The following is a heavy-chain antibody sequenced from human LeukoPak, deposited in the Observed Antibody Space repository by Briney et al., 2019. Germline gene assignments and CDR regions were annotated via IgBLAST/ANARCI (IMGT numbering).Heavy chain of an antibody. CDR2: INHSGST. V-gene: IGHV4-34*01. D-gene: IGHD3-10*01. J-gene: IGHJ5*02. CDR1: GGSFRGYY. CDR3: ARGGPYSLYYYGSGSYP. Sequence: SETLSLTCAVYGGSFRGYYWSWIRQPPGKGLEWIGEINHSGSTNYNPSLKSRVTISVDTSKNQFSLKLSSVTAADTAVYYCARGGPYSLYYYGSGSYPWGQGTLVTVSS.